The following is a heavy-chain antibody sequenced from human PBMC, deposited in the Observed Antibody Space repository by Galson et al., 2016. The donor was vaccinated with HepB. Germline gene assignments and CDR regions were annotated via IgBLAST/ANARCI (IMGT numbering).Heavy chain of an antibody. V-gene: IGHV3-53*01. J-gene: IGHJ6*02. D-gene: IGHD6-6*01. CDR2: IYNDGDT. Sequence: SLRLSCAASGLIVRSNFMTWVRQGPGKGLEWVATIYNDGDTFYADSVKGRFSISRHNSKNIFYLQMSNLTPDDTVVYYCARDGSEHGRSSGGGMDVWGQGTTVTVSS. CDR1: GLIVRSNF. CDR3: ARDGSEHGRSSGGGMDV.